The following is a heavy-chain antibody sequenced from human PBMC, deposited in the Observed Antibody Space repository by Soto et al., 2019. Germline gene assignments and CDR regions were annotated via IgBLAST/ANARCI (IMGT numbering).Heavy chain of an antibody. D-gene: IGHD6-6*01. J-gene: IGHJ6*02. CDR3: ARGGIAAPYYYYGMDV. V-gene: IGHV1-69*13. Sequence: GASVKVSCKASGGTFSSYAISWVRQAPGQGLEWMGGIIPIFGTANYAQKFQGRVTITADESTSTAYMELSSLRSEDTAVYYCARGGIAAPYYYYGMDVWGQGTTLTVSS. CDR2: IIPIFGTA. CDR1: GGTFSSYA.